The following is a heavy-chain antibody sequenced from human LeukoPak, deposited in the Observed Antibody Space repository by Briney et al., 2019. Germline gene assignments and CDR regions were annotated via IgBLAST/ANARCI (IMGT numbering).Heavy chain of an antibody. D-gene: IGHD5/OR15-5a*01. CDR3: ARGAAASTENLYGGDDAFDI. Sequence: GASVKVSCKASGYTFTSYYMHWVRQAPGQGLEWMGIINPSGGSTSYAQKFQGRVTMTRDMSTSTVYMELSSLRSEDTAVYYCARGAAASTENLYGGDDAFDIWGQGTVVTVSS. CDR1: GYTFTSYY. CDR2: INPSGGST. V-gene: IGHV1-46*01. J-gene: IGHJ3*02.